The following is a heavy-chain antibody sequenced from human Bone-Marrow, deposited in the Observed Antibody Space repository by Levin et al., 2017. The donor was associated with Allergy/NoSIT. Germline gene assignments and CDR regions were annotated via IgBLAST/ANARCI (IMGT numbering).Heavy chain of an antibody. CDR2: IKSSSGGT. CDR3: ARSYRTVVNQYFGY. J-gene: IGHJ4*02. V-gene: IGHV1-2*02. Sequence: PGGSLRLSCKTSGFPFSDYYLHWVRQAPGQGLEWMGWIKSSSGGTHYAQKFQGRVTMTRDTSISTAYMELGRLRSDDTAVYYCARSYRTVVNQYFGYWGQGTLVTVSS. CDR1: GFPFSDYY. D-gene: IGHD4-23*01.